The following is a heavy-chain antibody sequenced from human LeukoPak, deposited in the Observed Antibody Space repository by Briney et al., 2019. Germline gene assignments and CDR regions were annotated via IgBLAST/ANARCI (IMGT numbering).Heavy chain of an antibody. V-gene: IGHV3-53*01. CDR3: ARGGDGYNSLPFDY. CDR1: GFTVSSNY. CDR2: IYSSGTT. Sequence: GGSLRLSCAASGFTVSSNYMGWVRRAPGKGLEWVSVIYSSGTTYDADSVKGRFTISRDNSRNTLYLQMNSLRVGDTAICYCARGGDGYNSLPFDYWGQGTLVTVSS. J-gene: IGHJ4*02. D-gene: IGHD5-24*01.